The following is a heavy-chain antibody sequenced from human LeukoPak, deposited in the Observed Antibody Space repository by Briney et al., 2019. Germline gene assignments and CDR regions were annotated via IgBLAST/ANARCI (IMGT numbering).Heavy chain of an antibody. D-gene: IGHD6-6*01. CDR3: ARGLYSSSSPY. CDR2: IYSSGST. CDR1: GGSISSYY. V-gene: IGHV4-4*07. Sequence: SETLSLTCTVSGGSISSYYWSWIRQPAGKGLEWIGRIYSSGSTNYNPSLKSRVTMSVDTSKNQFSLKLSSVTAEDTAVYYCARGLYSSSSPYWGQGTLVTVSS. J-gene: IGHJ4*02.